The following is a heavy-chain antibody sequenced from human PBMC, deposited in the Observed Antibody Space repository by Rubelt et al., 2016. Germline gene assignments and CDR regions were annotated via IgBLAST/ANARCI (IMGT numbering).Heavy chain of an antibody. CDR1: GGSISNGGYY. J-gene: IGHJ4*02. Sequence: ESGPGLVKPSQTLSLTCTVSGGSISNGGYYWSWIRQHPGKGLEWIGYLYYSGSNYYNPSLKSRVTISVDTSTNQFPLKLSSVTAADTAAYYCAREGMVRGELNFDYWGQGTLVTVSS. D-gene: IGHD3-10*01. V-gene: IGHV4-31*03. CDR3: AREGMVRGELNFDY. CDR2: LYYSGSN.